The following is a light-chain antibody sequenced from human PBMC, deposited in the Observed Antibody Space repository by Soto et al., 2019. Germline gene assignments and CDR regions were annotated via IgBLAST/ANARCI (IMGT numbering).Light chain of an antibody. V-gene: IGKV1-5*03. J-gene: IGKJ2*01. CDR2: KAT. CDR3: QHYHDFQYT. CDR1: QSIGSW. Sequence: DIQMTQSPSTLSASVGDGVTITCRASQSIGSWLAWYQQKPGKAPKLLIYKATNLQSGVPSRFSGSGSGTDFSLTNSSLQPVDAATYFCQHYHDFQYTFGPGTKLEI.